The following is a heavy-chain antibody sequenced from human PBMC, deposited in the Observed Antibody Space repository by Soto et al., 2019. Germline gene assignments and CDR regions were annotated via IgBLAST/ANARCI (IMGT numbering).Heavy chain of an antibody. J-gene: IGHJ6*02. D-gene: IGHD2-15*01. V-gene: IGHV4-59*08. Sequence: QVQLQESGPGLVRPSETLSLICTVSGGSISSYYWSWIRQPPGQGLEWIGYIYYSGTTRYNPSLKSRVTISVDTSKNQFSLKLSSLTAADTAVYHCARHVPYCSDSSHCAYGLDVWGQGTTVTVSS. CDR1: GGSISSYY. CDR3: ARHVPYCSDSSHCAYGLDV. CDR2: IYYSGTT.